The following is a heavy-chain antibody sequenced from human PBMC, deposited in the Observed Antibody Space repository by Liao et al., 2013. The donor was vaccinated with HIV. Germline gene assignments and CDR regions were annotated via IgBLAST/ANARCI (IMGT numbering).Heavy chain of an antibody. CDR3: ARGTDFDY. J-gene: IGHJ4*02. V-gene: IGHV4-59*01. CDR2: IYYSGST. Sequence: HVQLQESGPGLVKPSETLALTCTVSGDSMSPYYWSWIRQTPGKGLEWIAYIYYSGSTTYNPSLKSRVTMSVDTSKNQFSLRLISLTPADTAVYYCARGTDFDYWGPGIQVTVSS. CDR1: GDSMSPYY.